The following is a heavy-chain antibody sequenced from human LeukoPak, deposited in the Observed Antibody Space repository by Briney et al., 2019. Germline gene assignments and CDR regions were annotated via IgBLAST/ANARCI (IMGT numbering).Heavy chain of an antibody. J-gene: IGHJ4*02. CDR2: VSYDGDDK. CDR1: GFTFSRYG. D-gene: IGHD1-26*01. CDR3: GSGTYLYYFDY. V-gene: IGHV3-30*03. Sequence: GSLRLSCAASGFTFSRYGMHWVRQAPGKGLEWVAVVSYDGDDKYYADSVKGRFTISRDNSKNTLYLQMNSLRAEDTAVYYCGSGTYLYYFDYWGQGTLVTVSS.